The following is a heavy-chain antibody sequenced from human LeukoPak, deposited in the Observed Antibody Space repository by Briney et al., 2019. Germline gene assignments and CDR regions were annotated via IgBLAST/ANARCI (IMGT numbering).Heavy chain of an antibody. CDR1: GGSISSSSYY. CDR3: AVTTVTSGWVDY. D-gene: IGHD4-17*01. Sequence: SETLSLTCTVSGGSISSSSYYWGWLRQPPGKGLEWIGSIYYSGSTYYNPSLKSRVTISVDTSKNQFSLRLSSVTAADTAVYYCAVTTVTSGWVDYWGQGTLVTVSS. V-gene: IGHV4-39*07. J-gene: IGHJ4*02. CDR2: IYYSGST.